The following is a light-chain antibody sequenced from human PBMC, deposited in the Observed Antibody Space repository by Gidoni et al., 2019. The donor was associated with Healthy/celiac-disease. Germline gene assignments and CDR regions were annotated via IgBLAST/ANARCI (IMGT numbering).Light chain of an antibody. Sequence: DIQMTQSPSTLSASVGDRVTITCQASQNINKWLAWYQQRPGKAPQLLIQEASTLQSGVPSRFSGSGSGTEFSLTIGSLQPDDFATYYCQQYDTYSHTFXGXTKVEIK. CDR2: EAS. CDR1: QNINKW. J-gene: IGKJ4*01. CDR3: QQYDTYSHT. V-gene: IGKV1-5*03.